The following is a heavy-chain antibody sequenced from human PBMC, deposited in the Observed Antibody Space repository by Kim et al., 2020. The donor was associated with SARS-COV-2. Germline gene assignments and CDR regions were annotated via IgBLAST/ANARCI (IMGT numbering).Heavy chain of an antibody. CDR1: GYTFTGYG. Sequence: ASVKVSCKASGYTFTGYGISWVRQAPGQGLEWMGWISAYNGNTNYAQKLQGRVTMTTDTSTSTAYMELRSLRSDDTAVYYCARVQWSGSYPRAFDIWGQGTMVTVSS. CDR3: ARVQWSGSYPRAFDI. CDR2: ISAYNGNT. J-gene: IGHJ3*02. V-gene: IGHV1-18*01. D-gene: IGHD1-26*01.